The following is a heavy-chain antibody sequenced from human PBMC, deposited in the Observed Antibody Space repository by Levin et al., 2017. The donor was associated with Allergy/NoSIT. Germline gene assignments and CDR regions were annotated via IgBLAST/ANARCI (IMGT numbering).Heavy chain of an antibody. CDR2: ISAQNGNT. CDR3: ARDHSRGYSYGEIDH. Sequence: AASVKVSCQASGYTFLNYGISWVRQAPGQGLEWMGWISAQNGNTNYAQKYKGRLTMTRDTSTSTVYMDLRSLRSDDTAVYYCARDHSRGYSYGEIDHWGQGTPVTVSS. J-gene: IGHJ4*02. V-gene: IGHV1-18*01. CDR1: GYTFLNYG. D-gene: IGHD5-18*01.